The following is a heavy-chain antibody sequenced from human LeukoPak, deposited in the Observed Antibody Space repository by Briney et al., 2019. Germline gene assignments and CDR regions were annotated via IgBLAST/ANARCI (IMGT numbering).Heavy chain of an antibody. CDR3: ARGTRLVLTSENWFDP. CDR2: IFHSGIT. D-gene: IGHD3-9*01. J-gene: IGHJ5*02. Sequence: SETLSLTCAVSGDSMSSYWWSWLRQPPEKGLEWIGEIFHSGITSYNPSLKSRVTMSVDTSKNQFSLKLSSVTAADTAVYYCARGTRLVLTSENWFDPWGQGTLVTVSS. V-gene: IGHV4-4*02. CDR1: GDSMSSYW.